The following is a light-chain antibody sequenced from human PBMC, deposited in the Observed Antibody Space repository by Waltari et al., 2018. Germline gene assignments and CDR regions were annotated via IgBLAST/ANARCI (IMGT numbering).Light chain of an antibody. V-gene: IGKV3-20*01. Sequence: DIALPQSPGTLSLSPGERATLSCRASQVVSSNYFAWYQHKPGQPPRLLIYGASTRATGIPDRFSGSGSGTDFTLTISRLEPEDFAVYYCLQYGNSPRTFGLGTKVEIK. CDR2: GAS. CDR1: QVVSSNY. J-gene: IGKJ1*01. CDR3: LQYGNSPRT.